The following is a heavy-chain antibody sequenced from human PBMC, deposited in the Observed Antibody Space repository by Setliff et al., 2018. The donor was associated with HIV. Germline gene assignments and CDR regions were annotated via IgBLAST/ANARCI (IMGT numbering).Heavy chain of an antibody. CDR2: MSTSGSS. Sequence: PSETLSLTCTVSGGSISSGPCYWGWIRQPPGKGLEWIGSMSTSGSSFYDPSLKSRVTISVEPSKNQFSLQLSSVTAAHTAVYYCASPLFSYGPLAYWGQGTLVTVSS. CDR1: GGSISSGPCY. CDR3: ASPLFSYGPLAY. V-gene: IGHV4-39*07. D-gene: IGHD3-16*01. J-gene: IGHJ4*02.